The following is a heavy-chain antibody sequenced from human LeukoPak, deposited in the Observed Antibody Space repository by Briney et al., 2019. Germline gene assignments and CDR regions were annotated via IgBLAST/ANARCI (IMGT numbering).Heavy chain of an antibody. CDR3: AREEVIGWFDP. J-gene: IGHJ5*02. Sequence: KTSETLSLTCAVYGGSFSGYYWSWIRQPPGKGPEWIGEINHSGSTNYNPSLKSRVTISVDTSKNQFSLKLSSVTAADTAVYYCAREEVIGWFDPWGQGTLVTVSS. CDR2: INHSGST. D-gene: IGHD2-21*01. V-gene: IGHV4-34*01. CDR1: GGSFSGYY.